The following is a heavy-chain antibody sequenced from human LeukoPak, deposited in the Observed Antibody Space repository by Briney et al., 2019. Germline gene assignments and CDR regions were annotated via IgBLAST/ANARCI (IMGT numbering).Heavy chain of an antibody. CDR2: ISSSSSYI. J-gene: IGHJ4*02. CDR1: GFTFSSYS. V-gene: IGHV3-21*01. CDR3: ARDHCSGGSCYSIDY. Sequence: GGSLRLSCAASGFTFSSYSMNWVRPAPGKGLEWVSSISSSSSYIYYADSVKGRFTISRDNAKNSLYLQMNSLRAEDTAVYYCARDHCSGGSCYSIDYWGQGTLVTVSS. D-gene: IGHD2-15*01.